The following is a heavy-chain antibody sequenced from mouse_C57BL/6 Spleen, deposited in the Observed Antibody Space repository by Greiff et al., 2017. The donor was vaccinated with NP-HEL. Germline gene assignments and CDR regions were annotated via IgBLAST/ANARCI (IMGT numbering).Heavy chain of an antibody. D-gene: IGHD1-1*01. CDR2: ISDGGSYT. CDR1: GFTFSSYA. V-gene: IGHV5-4*01. Sequence: EVQRVESGGGLVKPGGSLKLSCAASGFTFSSYAMSWVRQTPEKRLEWVATISDGGSYTYYPDNVKGRFTISRDNAKNNLYLQMSHLKSEDTAMYYCARDSHYYGSSCWYFDVWGTGTTVTVSS. J-gene: IGHJ1*03. CDR3: ARDSHYYGSSCWYFDV.